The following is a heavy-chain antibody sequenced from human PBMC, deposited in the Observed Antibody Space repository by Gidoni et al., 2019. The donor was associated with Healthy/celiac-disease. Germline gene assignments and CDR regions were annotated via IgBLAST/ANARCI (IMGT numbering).Heavy chain of an antibody. V-gene: IGHV2-70*15. CDR2: IDWDDDK. CDR1: GFSLSTSGMC. D-gene: IGHD1-26*01. CDR3: ARTYIVGATEIYGMDV. J-gene: IGHJ6*02. Sequence: QVTLRESGPALVKPTQTLTLTCTFSGFSLSTSGMCVSWIRQPPGKALEWLARIDWDDDKYYSTSLKTRLTISKDTSKNQVVLTMTNMDPVDTATYYCARTYIVGATEIYGMDVWGQGTTVTVSS.